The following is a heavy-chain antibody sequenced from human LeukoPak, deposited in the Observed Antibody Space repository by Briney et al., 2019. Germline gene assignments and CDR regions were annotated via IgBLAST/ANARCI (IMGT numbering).Heavy chain of an antibody. J-gene: IGHJ4*02. CDR3: AIYVWGSYRSLDF. CDR2: ISCSGGST. D-gene: IGHD3-16*02. CDR1: GFTFSSYA. V-gene: IGHV3-23*01. Sequence: GGSLRLSCAASGFTFSSYAMSWVRQAPGKGLEWVSAISCSGGSTYYADSVKGRFTISRDNSKNTLYLQMNSLRAEDTAVYYCAIYVWGSYRSLDFWGQGTLVTVSS.